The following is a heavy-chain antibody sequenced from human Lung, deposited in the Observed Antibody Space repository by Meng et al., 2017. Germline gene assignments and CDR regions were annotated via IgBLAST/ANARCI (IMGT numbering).Heavy chain of an antibody. J-gene: IGHJ4*02. CDR1: DYTFTGYG. CDR3: ARGTPGRSYSDF. CDR2: LGAHDGDR. D-gene: IGHD3-10*01. Sequence: QVHPGQSGAEVKKPGASVKVSCKSSDYTFTGYGVSWVRQAPGQGLEWMAWLGAHDGDRSHAPRFQGRVTVTADRLTATSFMELRNLRYDDTAVYYCARGTPGRSYSDFWGQGTLVTVS. V-gene: IGHV1-18*04.